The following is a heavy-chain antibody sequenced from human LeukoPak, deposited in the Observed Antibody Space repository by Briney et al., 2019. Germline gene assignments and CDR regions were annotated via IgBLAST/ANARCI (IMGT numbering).Heavy chain of an antibody. D-gene: IGHD3-3*01. Sequence: PSETLSLTCTVSGGSISSYYWSWIRQPPGKGLEWIGYIYTSGSTNYNPSLKSRVTISVDTSKSQFSLKLSSVTAADTAVYYCARDNIHYDFWSGYNHYYMDVWGKGTTVTVSS. J-gene: IGHJ6*03. CDR2: IYTSGST. V-gene: IGHV4-4*09. CDR1: GGSISSYY. CDR3: ARDNIHYDFWSGYNHYYMDV.